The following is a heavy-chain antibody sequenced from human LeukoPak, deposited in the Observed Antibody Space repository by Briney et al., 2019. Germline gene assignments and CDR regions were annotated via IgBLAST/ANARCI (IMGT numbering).Heavy chain of an antibody. V-gene: IGHV4-34*01. CDR2: INHSGST. CDR1: GGSFSGYY. Sequence: SETLSLTCAVYGGSFSGYYWSWIRQPPGKGLEWIGEINHSGSTNYNPSLKSRVTISVDTSKNQFSLKLSSVTAADTAVYYRARSVIVVVPAAIPDYFDYWGQGTLVTVSS. CDR3: ARSVIVVVPAAIPDYFDY. J-gene: IGHJ4*02. D-gene: IGHD2-2*01.